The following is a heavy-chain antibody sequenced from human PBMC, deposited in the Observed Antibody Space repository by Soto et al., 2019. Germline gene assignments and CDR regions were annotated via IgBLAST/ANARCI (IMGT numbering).Heavy chain of an antibody. CDR2: ISYDGSNT. D-gene: IGHD1-26*01. V-gene: IGHV3-30*18. CDR3: AKEGGLSGSYYISSSYYFDY. J-gene: IGHJ4*02. CDR1: GFTFSSYG. Sequence: QVQLVESGGGVVQPGRSLRLSCVASGFTFSSYGMHWVRQAPGKGLEWVAIISYDGSNTYYADSVKGRFTISRDNSKNTGCREMNSLRAEDTSVYYCAKEGGLSGSYYISSSYYFDYWGQGTLVTVSS.